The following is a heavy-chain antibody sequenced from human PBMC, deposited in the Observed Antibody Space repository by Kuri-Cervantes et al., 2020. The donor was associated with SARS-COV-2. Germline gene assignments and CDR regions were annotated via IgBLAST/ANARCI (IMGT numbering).Heavy chain of an antibody. D-gene: IGHD2-21*01. CDR3: ARGGTAYCGGDCYSPSWGVVLLGYQGSGYMDV. CDR2: INCDGTEK. CDR1: GFTFISSW. J-gene: IGHJ6*03. V-gene: IGHV3-52*01. Sequence: GGSLRLSCAVSGFTFISSWRHWVCQAPEKGLEWVADINCDGTEKHCVDSVKGRLGISRDNAKNSHYLQMNSLRAEDTAVYYCARGGTAYCGGDCYSPSWGVVLLGYQGSGYMDVWGKGATVTVSS.